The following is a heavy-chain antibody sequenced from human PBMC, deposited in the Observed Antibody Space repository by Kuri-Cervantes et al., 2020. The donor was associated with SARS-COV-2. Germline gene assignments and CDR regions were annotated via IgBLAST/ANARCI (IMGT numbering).Heavy chain of an antibody. CDR1: GFTFSSYG. J-gene: IGHJ6*02. D-gene: IGHD5-12*01. CDR3: ARDPEWLRYYYGMDV. Sequence: GESLKISCAASGFTFSSYGMHWVRQAPGKGLEWVAFLRYDGGEKHYADSVKGRFTISRDSSKNTLYLEMNSLRAEDTAVYYCARDPEWLRYYYGMDVWGQGTTVTVSS. CDR2: LRYDGGEK. V-gene: IGHV3-30*02.